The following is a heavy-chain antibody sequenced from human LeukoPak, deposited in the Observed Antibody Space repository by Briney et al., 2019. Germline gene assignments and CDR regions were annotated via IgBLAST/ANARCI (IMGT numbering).Heavy chain of an antibody. J-gene: IGHJ4*02. Sequence: SEALSLTCTVSGGSVSSYYWIWIRQPAGKGLEWIGRIYTSGSTNYNPSLKSRVTMSVDTSKNQFSLRLSSVTAADTAVYYCARERGTTVARWDYWGQGTQVTVSS. D-gene: IGHD4-23*01. CDR3: ARERGTTVARWDY. V-gene: IGHV4-4*07. CDR1: GGSVSSYY. CDR2: IYTSGST.